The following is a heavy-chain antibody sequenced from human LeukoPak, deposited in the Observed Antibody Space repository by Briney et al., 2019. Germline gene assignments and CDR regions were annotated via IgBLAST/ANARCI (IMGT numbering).Heavy chain of an antibody. Sequence: GSLRLSCAASGFTFSSYGMHWVRQAPGKGLEWVAVIWYDGSNKYYADSVKGRFTISRDNSKNTLYLQMNSLRAEDTAVYYCARDLGVLRYSGFDYWGQGSLVTVSS. CDR1: GFTFSSYG. CDR2: IWYDGSNK. CDR3: ARDLGVLRYSGFDY. D-gene: IGHD3-9*01. J-gene: IGHJ4*02. V-gene: IGHV3-33*01.